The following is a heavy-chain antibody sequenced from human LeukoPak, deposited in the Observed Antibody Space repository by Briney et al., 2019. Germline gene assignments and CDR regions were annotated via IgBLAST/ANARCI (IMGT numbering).Heavy chain of an antibody. Sequence: PSETLSLTCTVSGDSITSYHWSWIRQPPGKGLEWIGYIHYSGSTSDNTSLKSRVTISVDTSKNQISLKLSSVTAADTAVYFCARDLHSSAYQGHGWFDPWGQGTLVTVSS. CDR3: ARDLHSSAYQGHGWFDP. CDR1: GDSITSYH. CDR2: IHYSGST. D-gene: IGHD3-22*01. V-gene: IGHV4-59*01. J-gene: IGHJ5*02.